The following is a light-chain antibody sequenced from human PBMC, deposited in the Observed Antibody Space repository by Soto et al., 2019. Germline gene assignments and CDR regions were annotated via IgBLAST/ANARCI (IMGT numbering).Light chain of an antibody. CDR2: GAS. CDR1: ETVTNNY. CDR3: QQYGTSSLT. J-gene: IGKJ4*01. Sequence: EVVLTQSPRTLSLSPGERATLSCRASETVTNNYLAWYQQNPGQAPRLVIYGASTRATDIPDRFGGSGSGTDFTLTISRLEPEDFAVYYCQQYGTSSLTFGGGTKVEIK. V-gene: IGKV3-20*01.